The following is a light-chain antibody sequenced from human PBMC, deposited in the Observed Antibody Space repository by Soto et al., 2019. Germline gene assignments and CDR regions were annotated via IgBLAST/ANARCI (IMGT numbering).Light chain of an antibody. CDR2: DAS. J-gene: IGKJ5*01. Sequence: EIVLTQSPGPLSLSPGERATLSCRASKGVSSYLAWYQQKPGQAPRLLIYDASNRATGLPASFRGSGSGTDFTLTISSLEPEDFAVYDCQQRSNWPITFGQGTRLEIK. V-gene: IGKV3-11*01. CDR1: KGVSSY. CDR3: QQRSNWPIT.